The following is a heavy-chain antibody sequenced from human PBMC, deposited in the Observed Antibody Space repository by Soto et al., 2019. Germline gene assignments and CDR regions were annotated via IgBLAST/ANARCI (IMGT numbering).Heavy chain of an antibody. CDR2: ISWNSGSI. D-gene: IGHD5-18*01. CDR3: AKDSRIQLWHLASGNFDY. Sequence: EVQLVESGGGLVQPGRSLRLSCAASGFTFDDYAMHWVRQAPGKGLEWVSGISWNSGSIGYADSVKGRFTISRDNAKNSLYLQMNSLRAEDTALYYCAKDSRIQLWHLASGNFDYWGQGTLVTVSS. V-gene: IGHV3-9*01. CDR1: GFTFDDYA. J-gene: IGHJ4*02.